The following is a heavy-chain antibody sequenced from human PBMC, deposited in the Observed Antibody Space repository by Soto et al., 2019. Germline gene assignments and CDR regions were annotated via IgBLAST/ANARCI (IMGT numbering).Heavy chain of an antibody. CDR1: GFTFSRYG. CDR3: ARHPERIAEIGWFDP. V-gene: IGHV3-48*02. Sequence: PGGSLRLSCAASGFTFSRYGMNWVRQAPGKGLEWVAYISSSSSTIYYADSVKGRFTISRDNAKNSLYLQMNSLRDEDTAVYYCARHPERIAEIGWFDPWGQGTLVTVSS. J-gene: IGHJ5*02. D-gene: IGHD6-13*01. CDR2: ISSSSSTI.